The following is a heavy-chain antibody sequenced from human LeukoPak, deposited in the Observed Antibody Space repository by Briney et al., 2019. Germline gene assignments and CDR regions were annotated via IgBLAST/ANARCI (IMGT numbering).Heavy chain of an antibody. CDR2: IIPILGIA. CDR3: ARGPYSYCGGDCYRDAFDI. CDR1: GGTFSSYA. D-gene: IGHD2-21*02. Sequence: SVKVSCKASGGTFSSYAISWVRQAPGQGLEWMGRIIPILGIANYAQKFQGRVTITADKSTSTAYMELSSLRSEDTAVYYCARGPYSYCGGDCYRDAFDIWGQGTMVTVSS. V-gene: IGHV1-69*04. J-gene: IGHJ3*02.